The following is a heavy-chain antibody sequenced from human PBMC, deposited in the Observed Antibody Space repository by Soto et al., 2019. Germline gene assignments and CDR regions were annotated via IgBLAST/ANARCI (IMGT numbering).Heavy chain of an antibody. D-gene: IGHD6-13*01. CDR1: GGSISSSNC. CDR3: ARESRTAAFNDY. CDR2: IYHSGST. Sequence: SETLSLTCAVSGGSISSSNCWSWVRQPPGKGLEWIGEIYHSGSTNYNPSLKSRVTISVDKSKNQFSLKLSSVTAADTAVYYCARESRTAAFNDYWGQGTLVTVS. V-gene: IGHV4-4*02. J-gene: IGHJ4*02.